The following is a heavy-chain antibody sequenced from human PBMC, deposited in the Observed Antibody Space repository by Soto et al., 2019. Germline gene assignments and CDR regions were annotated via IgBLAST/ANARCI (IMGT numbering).Heavy chain of an antibody. Sequence: PSKTLSLTRNCSFSSVSSVAFHWSWLRRPPGKGLEWIGYIYNGGSTCYMPSLESRMHMSLDATRNHYSLRLTSVTAADTAVYFWGGADRGSETRSYLVDRGQGEPVTVSS. CDR3: GGADRGSETRSYLVD. CDR2: IYNGGST. CDR1: FSSVSSVAFH. J-gene: IGHJ4*01. V-gene: IGHV4-30-4*01. D-gene: IGHD1-26*01.